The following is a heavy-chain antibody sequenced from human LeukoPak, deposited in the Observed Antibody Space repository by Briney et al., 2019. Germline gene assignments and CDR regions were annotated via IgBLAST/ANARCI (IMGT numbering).Heavy chain of an antibody. V-gene: IGHV1-2*02. D-gene: IGHD6-19*01. CDR1: GYTFTGYY. CDR3: AREVDSSGWDEIDY. CDR2: INPNSGGT. J-gene: IGHJ4*02. Sequence: GASVKVSCKASGYTFTGYYMHWVRQAPGQGLEWMGWINPNSGGTNYAQKFQGRVTMTRDTSISTAYMELSRLRSDDTAAYYCAREVDSSGWDEIDYWGQGTLVTVSS.